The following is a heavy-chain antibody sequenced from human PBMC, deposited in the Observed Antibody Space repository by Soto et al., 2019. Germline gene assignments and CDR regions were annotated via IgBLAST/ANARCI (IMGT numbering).Heavy chain of an antibody. CDR3: ARSGYSGYDLVLGMAV. CDR2: IIPIFGTA. V-gene: IGHV1-69*13. Sequence: ASVKVSCKASGGTFSSYAISWVRQAPGQGLEWMGGIIPIFGTANYAQKFQGRVTITADESTSTAYMELSSLRSEDTAVYYCARSGYSGYDLVLGMAVWGQGTTVTVSS. D-gene: IGHD5-12*01. J-gene: IGHJ6*02. CDR1: GGTFSSYA.